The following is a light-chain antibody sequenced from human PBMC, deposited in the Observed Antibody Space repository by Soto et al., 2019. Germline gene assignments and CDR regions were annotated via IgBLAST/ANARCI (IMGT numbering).Light chain of an antibody. Sequence: QSVLTQPPSVSGAPGQRVTISCTGSSSNIGAGYDVHWYQVVPGTAPKLLIYGDTNRPSGVLDRFSGSKSGSSASLAITGLQAEDEADYYCQSYDTSLNDLEGVFGGGTKLTVL. CDR1: SSNIGAGYD. J-gene: IGLJ3*02. CDR2: GDT. V-gene: IGLV1-40*01. CDR3: QSYDTSLNDLEGV.